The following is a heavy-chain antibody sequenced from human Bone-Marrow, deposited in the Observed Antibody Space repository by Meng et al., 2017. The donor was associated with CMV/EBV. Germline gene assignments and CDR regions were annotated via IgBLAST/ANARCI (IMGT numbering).Heavy chain of an antibody. V-gene: IGHV3-20*04. Sequence: ESLKISCAASGFTFDDYGMSWVRQAPGKGLEWVSGINWNGGSTGYADSVKGRFTISRDNAKKSLYLQMNSLRAEDTALYYCARGLVGAGGWFDPWGQGTLVTVSS. CDR1: GFTFDDYG. D-gene: IGHD1-26*01. J-gene: IGHJ5*02. CDR2: INWNGGST. CDR3: ARGLVGAGGWFDP.